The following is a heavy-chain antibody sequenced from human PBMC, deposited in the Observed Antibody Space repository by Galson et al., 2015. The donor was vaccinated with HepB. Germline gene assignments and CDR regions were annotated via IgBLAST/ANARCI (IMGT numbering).Heavy chain of an antibody. Sequence: SLRLSCAASGFTFSNYAMTWVRQAPGKGLEWVSAIGGSGDGTYFADSVKGRFTISRDNSKNTLYLQMNTLRAEDTAVYYCAKAQYFDWLMPDNWFDPWGQGTLVTVSS. J-gene: IGHJ5*02. CDR1: GFTFSNYA. V-gene: IGHV3-23*01. CDR2: IGGSGDGT. CDR3: AKAQYFDWLMPDNWFDP. D-gene: IGHD3-9*01.